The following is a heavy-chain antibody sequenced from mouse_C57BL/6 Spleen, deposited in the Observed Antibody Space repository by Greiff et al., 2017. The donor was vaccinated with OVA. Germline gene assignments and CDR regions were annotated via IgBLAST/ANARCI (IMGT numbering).Heavy chain of an antibody. V-gene: IGHV5-4*01. CDR3: ARGWDGYWYFDV. Sequence: EVHLVESGGGLVKPGGSLKLSCAASGFTFSSYAMSWVRQTPEKRLEWVATISDGGSYTYYPDNVKGRFTISRDNAKNNLYLQMSPLKSQNTAMYYCARGWDGYWYFDVWGTETTVTVSS. D-gene: IGHD4-1*01. J-gene: IGHJ1*03. CDR1: GFTFSSYA. CDR2: ISDGGSYT.